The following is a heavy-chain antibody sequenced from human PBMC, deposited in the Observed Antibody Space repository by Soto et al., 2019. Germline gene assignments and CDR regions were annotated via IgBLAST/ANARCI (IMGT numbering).Heavy chain of an antibody. Sequence: EVQLVETGGDLIQPGGSLRLSCAASGFSVSSNYMSWVRQAPGKGLEWVSVIYSGGSTYYADSVRGRFIISRDNSKNMVYLQMNSLRAEDTAVYYCATSEENYKYALDVWGQGTTVTVSS. CDR1: GFSVSSNY. CDR2: IYSGGST. CDR3: ATSEENYKYALDV. J-gene: IGHJ6*02. V-gene: IGHV3-53*02.